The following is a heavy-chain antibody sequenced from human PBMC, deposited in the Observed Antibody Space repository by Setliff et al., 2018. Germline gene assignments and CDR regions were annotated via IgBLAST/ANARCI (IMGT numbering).Heavy chain of an antibody. D-gene: IGHD6-25*01. CDR2: ISSDGSSI. Sequence: ETLSLTCAVYGGSFSGYHWSWIRQAPGKGLEWVSVISSDGSSIYYADSVKGRFTISRDNSKSTLYLQMNSLRAEDTAVFYCVPGRGSWGQGALVTVSS. CDR1: GGSFSGYH. J-gene: IGHJ5*02. CDR3: VPGRGS. V-gene: IGHV3-23*03.